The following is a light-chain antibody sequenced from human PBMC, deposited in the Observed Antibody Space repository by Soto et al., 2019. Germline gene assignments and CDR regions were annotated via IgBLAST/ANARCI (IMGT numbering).Light chain of an antibody. J-gene: IGKJ3*01. CDR1: QSIRSD. CDR2: DAS. V-gene: IGKV3-15*01. Sequence: EIVMTQSPATLSVSPGERATLSCRASQSIRSDLAWYQQRPGQAPRLLIYDASTRAASIPARFIGSGSGTEFTLTISSLQSEDFAVYHCQQYNNWPPFTFGPGTKVDIK. CDR3: QQYNNWPPFT.